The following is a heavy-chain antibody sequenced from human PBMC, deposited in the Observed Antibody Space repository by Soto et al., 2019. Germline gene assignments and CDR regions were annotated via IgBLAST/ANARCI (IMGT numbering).Heavy chain of an antibody. D-gene: IGHD2-15*01. Sequence: ASVKVSCKASGYTFTSYAMHWVRQAPGQRLEWMGWINAGNGNTKYSQKFQGRVTITRDTSASTAYMELSSLRSEDTAVYYCARDHPTLVAATPFDYWGQGTLVTVSS. V-gene: IGHV1-3*01. CDR3: ARDHPTLVAATPFDY. CDR1: GYTFTSYA. J-gene: IGHJ4*02. CDR2: INAGNGNT.